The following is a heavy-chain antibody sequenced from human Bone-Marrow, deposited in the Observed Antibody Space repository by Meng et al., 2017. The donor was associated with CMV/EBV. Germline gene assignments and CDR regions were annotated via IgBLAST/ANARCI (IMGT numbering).Heavy chain of an antibody. CDR3: ARAEYQLLAPFAY. CDR1: GGSISSYY. D-gene: IGHD2-2*01. V-gene: IGHV4-59*01. Sequence: SETLSLTCTVSGGSISSYYWSWIRQPPGKGLEWIGYIYYSGSTNYNPSLKSRVTISVDTSKNQFSLKLSSVTAADTAVYYCARAEYQLLAPFAYWGQGTLVNVA. CDR2: IYYSGST. J-gene: IGHJ4*02.